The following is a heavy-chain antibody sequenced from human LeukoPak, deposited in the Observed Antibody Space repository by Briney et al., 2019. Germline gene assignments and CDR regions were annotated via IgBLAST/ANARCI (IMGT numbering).Heavy chain of an antibody. CDR1: GFTFSSYA. J-gene: IGHJ5*02. D-gene: IGHD2-2*01. CDR2: ISGSGGST. CDR3: ANYCSSTSCYPPEDGWFDP. V-gene: IGHV3-23*01. Sequence: GGSLRLSCAASGFTFSSYAMSWVRQAPGKGLEWVSAISGSGGSTYYADPVKGRFTISRDNSKNTLYLQMNSLRAEDTAVYYCANYCSSTSCYPPEDGWFDPWGQGTLVTVSS.